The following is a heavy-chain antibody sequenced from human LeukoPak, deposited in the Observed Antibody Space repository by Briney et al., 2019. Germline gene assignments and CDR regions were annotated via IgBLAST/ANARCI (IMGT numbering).Heavy chain of an antibody. D-gene: IGHD4-11*01. CDR3: ARGWDPYSSSLDY. CDR1: GDSVSSHNAA. CDR2: TYFRSRWYY. J-gene: IGHJ4*02. Sequence: SQTLSLTCAISGDSVSSHNAAWNWIRQSPSRGVEWLGRTYFRSRWYYDYAVSEKSRISINPDTSKNQVSLQLKSMTPEDTAVYYCARGWDPYSSSLDYWGQGTLVTVSS. V-gene: IGHV6-1*01.